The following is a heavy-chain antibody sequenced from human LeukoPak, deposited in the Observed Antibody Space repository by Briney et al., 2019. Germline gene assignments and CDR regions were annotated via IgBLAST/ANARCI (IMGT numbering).Heavy chain of an antibody. V-gene: IGHV1-69*13. J-gene: IGHJ6*03. CDR1: AGTFGSYA. CDR3: ARGEGYYYYMDV. CDR2: IIPIFGTA. Sequence: SVKASCKASAGTFGSYATSWVRQAPGQGLEWMGGIIPIFGTANYAQKFQGRVTITADESTSTAYMELSSLRSEDTAVYYCARGEGYYYYMDVWGKGTTVTVSS.